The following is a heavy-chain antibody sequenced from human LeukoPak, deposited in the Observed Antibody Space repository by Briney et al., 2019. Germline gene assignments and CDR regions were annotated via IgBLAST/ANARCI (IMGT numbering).Heavy chain of an antibody. CDR3: ARVPRLGGSPGY. D-gene: IGHD4-23*01. V-gene: IGHV4-34*01. CDR2: INHSGST. CDR1: GGSFSGYY. Sequence: PSETLSLTCAVYGGSFSGYYWSWIRQPPGRGLEWIGEINHSGSTNYNPSLKSRVTISVDTSKNQFSLKLSSVTAADTAVYYCARVPRLGGSPGYWGQGTLVTVSS. J-gene: IGHJ4*02.